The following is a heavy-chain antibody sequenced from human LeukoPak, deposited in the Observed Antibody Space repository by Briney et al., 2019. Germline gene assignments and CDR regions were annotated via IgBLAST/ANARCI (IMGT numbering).Heavy chain of an antibody. V-gene: IGHV1-2*02. D-gene: IGHD2-15*01. Sequence: ALVKVSCKASGYTFTGYYMHWVRQAPGQGLEWMGWINPNSGDTHYAQKFQGRVTMTRDTSINTAYMELSRLRSDDTAVYYCARDQAFVYCSGGTCYDDYWGQGSLVTVSS. CDR3: ARDQAFVYCSGGTCYDDY. CDR2: INPNSGDT. CDR1: GYTFTGYY. J-gene: IGHJ4*02.